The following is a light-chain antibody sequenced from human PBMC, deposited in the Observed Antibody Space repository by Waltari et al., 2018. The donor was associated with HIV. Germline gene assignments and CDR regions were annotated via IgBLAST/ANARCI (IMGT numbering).Light chain of an antibody. V-gene: IGLV6-57*01. CDR1: SGSIAASY. CDR2: KDD. CDR3: QSYDNENPVL. J-gene: IGLJ2*01. Sequence: NFMLTQPHSVSESPGKTVTISCTSSSGSIAASYVPWYQQRPGSSPTTVIYKDDQRPSGVPDRFSGSIDSSSNSASLTISGLRTEDEADYYCQSYDNENPVLFGGGTKLTVL.